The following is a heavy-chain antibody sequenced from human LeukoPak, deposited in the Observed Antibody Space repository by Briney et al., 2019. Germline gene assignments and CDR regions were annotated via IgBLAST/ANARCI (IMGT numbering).Heavy chain of an antibody. V-gene: IGHV1-2*02. Sequence: ASVKVSCKASGFTFNAYNIHWVRQAPGQGLEWMGWINPKSGGANYAQKFQGRVTMTWDTSISTAYMELSRLRSDDTAVYYCARSPHILTGENFDYWGQGTLVTVSS. CDR3: ARSPHILTGENFDY. J-gene: IGHJ4*02. CDR1: GFTFNAYN. D-gene: IGHD3-9*01. CDR2: INPKSGGA.